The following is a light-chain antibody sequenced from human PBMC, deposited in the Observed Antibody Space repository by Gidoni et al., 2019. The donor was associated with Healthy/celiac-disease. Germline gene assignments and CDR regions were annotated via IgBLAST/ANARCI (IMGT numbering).Light chain of an antibody. Sequence: EIVLTQSPATLSLSPGERATLSCRASQSVSSYLAWYQQKPGQAPRLLIYDASNRAPGIPARFSGSGSGTDFTLTISSLEPEDFAVYYCQQRSNWPPVSITFGQGTRLEIK. CDR3: QQRSNWPPVSIT. CDR1: QSVSSY. V-gene: IGKV3-11*01. J-gene: IGKJ5*01. CDR2: DAS.